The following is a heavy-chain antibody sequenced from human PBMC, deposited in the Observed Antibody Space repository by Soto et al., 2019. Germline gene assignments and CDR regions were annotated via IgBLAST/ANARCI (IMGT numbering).Heavy chain of an antibody. V-gene: IGHV4-30-2*01. Sequence: PSETLSLTCAVSVGSISSGGYSLSWIRQPAGKGLEWIGYIYHSGSTYYNPSLKSRVTISVDRSKNQFSLKLSSVTAADTAVYYCARGYGYSYGLNWFDPWGQGTLVTVSS. CDR1: VGSISSGGYS. CDR2: IYHSGST. D-gene: IGHD5-18*01. J-gene: IGHJ5*02. CDR3: ARGYGYSYGLNWFDP.